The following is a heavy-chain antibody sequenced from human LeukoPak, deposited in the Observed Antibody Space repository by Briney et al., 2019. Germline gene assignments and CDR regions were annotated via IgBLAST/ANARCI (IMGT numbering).Heavy chain of an antibody. V-gene: IGHV4-34*01. Sequence: SETLSLTCAVYGGSFSGYYWSWIRQPPGKGLEWIGEINHSGSTNYNPSFKSRVTISVDTSKNQFSLKLSSVTAADTAVYYCARAPYYDILTGYYRINWFDPWGQGTLVTVSS. CDR3: ARAPYYDILTGYYRINWFDP. D-gene: IGHD3-9*01. CDR1: GGSFSGYY. CDR2: INHSGST. J-gene: IGHJ5*02.